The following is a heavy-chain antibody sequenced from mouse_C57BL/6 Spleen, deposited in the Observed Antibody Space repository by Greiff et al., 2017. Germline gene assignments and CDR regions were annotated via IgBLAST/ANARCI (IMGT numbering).Heavy chain of an antibody. Sequence: QVQLQQPGAELVKPGASVKMSCKASGYTFTSYWITWVKQRPGQGLEWIGDIYPGSGSTNYNEKFKSKATLTVDTSSSTAYMQLSSLTSEDSAVYYCAREEIYGSSYVPYPYWGQGTLVTVSA. CDR2: IYPGSGST. V-gene: IGHV1-55*01. D-gene: IGHD1-1*01. CDR3: AREEIYGSSYVPYPY. CDR1: GYTFTSYW. J-gene: IGHJ3*01.